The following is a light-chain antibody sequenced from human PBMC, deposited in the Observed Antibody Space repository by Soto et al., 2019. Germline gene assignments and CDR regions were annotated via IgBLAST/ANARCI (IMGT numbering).Light chain of an antibody. J-gene: IGLJ3*02. V-gene: IGLV2-11*01. Sequence: QSALTQPRSVSGSPGQSVTISCTGTSSDVGGYIYVSWYQQYPAKAPKVMIYDVSRRPSGVPDRFSGSKSGNTASLTISGLQAEDEAVYYCCSYAGSKTVVFGGGTKVTVL. CDR2: DVS. CDR3: CSYAGSKTVV. CDR1: SSDVGGYIY.